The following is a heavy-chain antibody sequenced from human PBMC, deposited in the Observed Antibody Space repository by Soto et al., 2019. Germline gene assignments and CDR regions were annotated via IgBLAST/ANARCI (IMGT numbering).Heavy chain of an antibody. J-gene: IGHJ3*02. CDR3: ARFRLGYDAFDI. Sequence: GGSLRLSCAASGFTFSSYSMNWVRQAPGKGLEWVSYISSSSTIYYADSVKGRFTISRDNAKNSLYLQMNSLRAEDTAVYYCARFRLGYDAFDIWGQGKMVTVSS. D-gene: IGHD6-19*01. V-gene: IGHV3-48*04. CDR2: ISSSSTI. CDR1: GFTFSSYS.